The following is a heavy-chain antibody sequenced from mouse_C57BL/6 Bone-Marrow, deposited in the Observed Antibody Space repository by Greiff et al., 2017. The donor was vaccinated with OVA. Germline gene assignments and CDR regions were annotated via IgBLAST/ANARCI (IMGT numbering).Heavy chain of an antibody. CDR2: IHPNSGST. J-gene: IGHJ4*01. CDR3: ASYYDYDYYAMDY. Sequence: QVQLQQPGAELVKPGASVKLSCKASGYTFTSYWMHWVKQRPGQGLEWIGMIHPNSGSTNYNEKFKSKATLTVDKSPSTAYMQLSSLTSEDSAVYYGASYYDYDYYAMDYWGQGTSVTVSS. V-gene: IGHV1-64*01. CDR1: GYTFTSYW. D-gene: IGHD2-4*01.